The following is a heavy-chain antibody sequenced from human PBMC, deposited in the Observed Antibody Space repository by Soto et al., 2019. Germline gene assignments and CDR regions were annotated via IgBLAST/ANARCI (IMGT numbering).Heavy chain of an antibody. CDR2: IYHSGST. V-gene: IGHV4-4*02. Sequence: QVQLQESGPGLVKPSGTLSLTCAVSGVSITNSTWWSWVRQPPGKGLEWIGEIYHSGSTNYNPSLKRRVTISVDKSKNQFSLKLTSVTAADTAVYYCARDLYGSGTSFDYWGQGTLVTVSS. CDR3: ARDLYGSGTSFDY. CDR1: GVSITNSTW. D-gene: IGHD3-10*01. J-gene: IGHJ4*02.